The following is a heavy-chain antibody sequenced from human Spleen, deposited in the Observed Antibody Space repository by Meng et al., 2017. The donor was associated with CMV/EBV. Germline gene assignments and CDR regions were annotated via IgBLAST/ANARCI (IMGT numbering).Heavy chain of an antibody. V-gene: IGHV1-18*04. Sequence: ASVKVSCKASGYTFTAHYFHWVRQAPGQGLEWMGWISAYNGNTNYAQKLQGRVTMTTDTSTSTAYMELRSLRSDDTAVYYCARVEEEVIGAFDIWGQGTMVTVSS. CDR1: GYTFTAHY. CDR3: ARVEEEVIGAFDI. D-gene: IGHD3-22*01. J-gene: IGHJ3*02. CDR2: ISAYNGNT.